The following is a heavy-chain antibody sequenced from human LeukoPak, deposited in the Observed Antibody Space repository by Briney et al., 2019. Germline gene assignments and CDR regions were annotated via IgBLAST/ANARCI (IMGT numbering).Heavy chain of an antibody. CDR2: ISSSGSTI. Sequence: GGSLRLSCAASGFTFSSYEMNWVRQAPGKGLEWVSYISSSGSTIYYADSVKGRFTISRDNGKNSLYLQMNSLRPEDTAVYYCAKDRYSGSYLQNGPCAHWGQGTLVAVSS. CDR1: GFTFSSYE. J-gene: IGHJ4*02. D-gene: IGHD1-26*01. V-gene: IGHV3-48*03. CDR3: AKDRYSGSYLQNGPCAH.